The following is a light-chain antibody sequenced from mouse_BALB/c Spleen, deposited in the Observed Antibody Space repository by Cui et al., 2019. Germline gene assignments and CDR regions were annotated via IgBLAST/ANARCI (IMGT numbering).Light chain of an antibody. Sequence: QLVLTQSPAIMSASPGEKLTMTCSASSSVSYMYWYQQKPGSSRRLLIYDTSNLASGVPVRFSGSGSGTSYSLTISRMEAEDAATYYCQQWSSYPRTFGGGTKLEIK. J-gene: IGKJ1*01. CDR1: SSVSY. CDR2: DTS. CDR3: QQWSSYPRT. V-gene: IGKV4-55*01.